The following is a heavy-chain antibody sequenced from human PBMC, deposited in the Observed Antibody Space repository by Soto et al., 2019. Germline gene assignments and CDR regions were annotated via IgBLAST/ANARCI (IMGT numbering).Heavy chain of an antibody. V-gene: IGHV3-30-3*01. J-gene: IGHJ6*02. D-gene: IGHD6-25*01. CDR3: ARDKSGMGPEKYVYGMDV. CDR2: LSYDGSNK. CDR1: GFTFSRYA. Sequence: QVQLVESGGGVVQPGRSLRLSCAAAGFTFSRYAMHWVRQAPGRGLEGVAVLSYDGSNKFYGDSVKGRFTISRDNSKDTLYLQMNSLRDEDSAVYYCARDKSGMGPEKYVYGMDVWGQGTTVTVSS.